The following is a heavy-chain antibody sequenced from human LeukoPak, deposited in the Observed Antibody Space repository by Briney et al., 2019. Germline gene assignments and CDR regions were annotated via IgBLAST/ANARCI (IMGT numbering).Heavy chain of an antibody. V-gene: IGHV3-30-3*01. CDR1: GVTLSYYN. CDR2: ISYDGSNK. CDR3: AKDRVSGYFDY. J-gene: IGHJ4*02. Sequence: GGSLRLSCAASGVTLSYYNMHWVRQALGKGLEWVALISYDGSNKYYADSVKGRFLISRDNSKNTLYLQMNSLRAEDTAVYYCAKDRVSGYFDYWGQGTLVTVSS. D-gene: IGHD3-10*01.